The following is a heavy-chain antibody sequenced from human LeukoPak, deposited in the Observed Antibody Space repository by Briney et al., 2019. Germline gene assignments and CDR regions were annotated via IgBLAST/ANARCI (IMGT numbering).Heavy chain of an antibody. CDR3: ASAGPNPQLDY. D-gene: IGHD2-2*03. CDR2: ISSSSSYI. CDR1: GFSFSSYS. J-gene: IGHJ4*02. Sequence: GGSLRLSCAASGFSFSSYSMNWVRQAPGKGLEWVSSISSSSSYIYYADSVKGRFTISRDNAKNSLYLQMNSLRAEDTAVYYCASAGPNPQLDYWGQGTLVTVSS. V-gene: IGHV3-21*01.